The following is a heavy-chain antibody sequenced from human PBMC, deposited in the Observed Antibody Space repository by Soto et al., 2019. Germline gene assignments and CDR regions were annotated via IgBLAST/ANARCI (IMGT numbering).Heavy chain of an antibody. CDR1: GLIFSDVW. V-gene: IGHV3-15*01. D-gene: IGHD1-1*01. CDR3: TTSNLGVDF. CDR2: IKTKPDDGTI. J-gene: IGHJ4*02. Sequence: GGSLRLSCAASGLIFSDVWMTWVRQAPGKGLEWVGRIKTKPDDGTIDYAAPVRGRFTISRDDSKNTLYLQMTSLTPDDTGVYYCTTSNLGVDFWGPGTLVTVSS.